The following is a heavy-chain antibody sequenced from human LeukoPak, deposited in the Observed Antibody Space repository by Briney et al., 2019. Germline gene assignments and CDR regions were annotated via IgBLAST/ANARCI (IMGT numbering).Heavy chain of an antibody. Sequence: GGSPRLSCAASGFTVSSNYMSWVRQAPGKGLEWVSVIYSGGSTYYADSVKGRFTISRDNSKNTLYLQMNSLRAEDTAVYYCARDPVTPWRFDIWGQGTMVTVSS. CDR2: IYSGGST. J-gene: IGHJ3*02. D-gene: IGHD2-21*02. CDR3: ARDPVTPWRFDI. V-gene: IGHV3-53*01. CDR1: GFTVSSNY.